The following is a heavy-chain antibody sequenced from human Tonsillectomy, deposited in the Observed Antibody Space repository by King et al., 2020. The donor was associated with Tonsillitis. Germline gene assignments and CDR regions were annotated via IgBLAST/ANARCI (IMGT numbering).Heavy chain of an antibody. CDR3: ARDDGGWFDP. J-gene: IGHJ5*02. V-gene: IGHV1-18*01. Sequence: VQLVESGAEVKKPGASVKVSCKASDYTFSRYGISWVRQAPGQGLEWMGWISVYNGITNYARKLQGRVTMTTDTSTSTAYMEMRSLRSDDTAMYYCARDDGGWFDPWGQGTLVIVSS. CDR1: DYTFSRYG. CDR2: ISVYNGIT. D-gene: IGHD3-16*01.